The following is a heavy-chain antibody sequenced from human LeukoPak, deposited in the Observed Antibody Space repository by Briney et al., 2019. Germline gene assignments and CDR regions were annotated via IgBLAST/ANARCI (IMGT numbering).Heavy chain of an antibody. J-gene: IGHJ4*02. CDR3: ARDKGGMVPFDY. CDR2: ISGIGGTT. D-gene: IGHD3-10*01. CDR1: GFSFSTHD. Sequence: PGGSLRLSCAASGFSFSTHDMSWVRQAPGKGLEWVSGISGIGGTTYYADSVKGRFTIARDDAKNSLYLQMNSLRAEDTAVYFCARDKGGMVPFDYWGQGTLVTVSS. V-gene: IGHV3-23*01.